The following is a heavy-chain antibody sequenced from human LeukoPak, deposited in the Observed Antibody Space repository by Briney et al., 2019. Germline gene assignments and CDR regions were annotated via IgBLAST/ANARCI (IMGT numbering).Heavy chain of an antibody. CDR1: GYTFTGYY. CDR2: INPNSGGT. CDR3: AAWKIAAAGTTYFDY. D-gene: IGHD6-13*01. J-gene: IGHJ4*02. Sequence: ASVKVSCKASGYTFTGYYMHWVRQAPGQGLQWMGWINPNSGGTSYAQKFQGRVTMTRDTSISTAYMELSRLRSDDTAVYYCAAWKIAAAGTTYFDYWGQGTLVTVSS. V-gene: IGHV1-2*02.